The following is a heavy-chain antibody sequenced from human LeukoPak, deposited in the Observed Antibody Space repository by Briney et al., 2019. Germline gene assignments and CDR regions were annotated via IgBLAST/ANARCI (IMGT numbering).Heavy chain of an antibody. Sequence: PSETLSLTCTVSGASISSYYWSWIRQPAGKGLEWIGRIYTSGSTNYNPSLKSRVTMSVDTSKNQFSLKLSSVTAADTAVYYCASVGFYDILTGYQEDYWGQGTLVTVSS. CDR2: IYTSGST. V-gene: IGHV4-4*07. CDR3: ASVGFYDILTGYQEDY. J-gene: IGHJ4*02. D-gene: IGHD3-9*01. CDR1: GASISSYY.